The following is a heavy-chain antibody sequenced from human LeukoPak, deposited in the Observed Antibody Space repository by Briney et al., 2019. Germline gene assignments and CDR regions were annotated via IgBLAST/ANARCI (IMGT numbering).Heavy chain of an antibody. CDR2: VHYSGSI. J-gene: IGHJ4*02. CDR3: ARDRGTWNDDGFDY. V-gene: IGHV4-59*12. Sequence: SETLSLTCAVYGGSFSSYYWSWIRQPPGKGLEWIGYVHYSGSINYNPSLKSRVTISVDTSKNQFSLKLSSVTAADTAVYYCARDRGTWNDDGFDYWGQGTLVTVSS. CDR1: GGSFSSYY. D-gene: IGHD1-1*01.